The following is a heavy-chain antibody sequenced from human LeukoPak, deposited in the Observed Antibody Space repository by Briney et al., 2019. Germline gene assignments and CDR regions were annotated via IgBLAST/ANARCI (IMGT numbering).Heavy chain of an antibody. CDR3: ARHDSSGYYYDY. Sequence: SETLSLSCTVSGGSISSHYWSWIRQPPGKGLEWIGYIYFSGSTNYNPSLKSRVTISVDRSKNQFSLKLSSVTAEDTDVYYCARHDSSGYYYDYWGQGTLVTVSS. J-gene: IGHJ4*02. D-gene: IGHD3-22*01. CDR1: GGSISSHY. V-gene: IGHV4-59*08. CDR2: IYFSGST.